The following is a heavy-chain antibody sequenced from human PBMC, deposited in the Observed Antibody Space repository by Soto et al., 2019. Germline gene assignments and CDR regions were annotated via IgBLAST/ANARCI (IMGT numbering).Heavy chain of an antibody. D-gene: IGHD7-27*01. CDR3: AKTGQPPYDYYGMDV. Sequence: QGQLVQSRAEVKKPGASVKVSCKASGYTFTRYGISWVRQGPGQGLEWMGWISGYNGDTNYAQKFQGRVTMTIDTSTSTAYMELRSLTSDDTAVYYCAKTGQPPYDYYGMDVWGQGTTVTVSS. V-gene: IGHV1-18*01. CDR1: GYTFTRYG. CDR2: ISGYNGDT. J-gene: IGHJ6*02.